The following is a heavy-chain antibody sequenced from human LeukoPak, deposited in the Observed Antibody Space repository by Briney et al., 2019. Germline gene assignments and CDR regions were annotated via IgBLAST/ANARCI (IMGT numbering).Heavy chain of an antibody. CDR2: MSFSGSA. CDR3: ARGDDLLTGSYDWFNP. J-gene: IGHJ5*02. CDR1: GVSMNNNY. D-gene: IGHD3-9*01. Sequence: PSETLSLTCAVSGVSMNNNYWAWIRQSPGGKLEWIGYMSFSGSATYNPSLNSRVSISVDSSKNQFSLDLTSLTPADTAVYYCARGDDLLTGSYDWFNPWGQGTLVIVSS. V-gene: IGHV4-4*09.